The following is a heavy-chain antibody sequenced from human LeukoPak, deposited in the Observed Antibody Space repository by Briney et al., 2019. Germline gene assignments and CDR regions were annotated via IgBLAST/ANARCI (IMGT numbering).Heavy chain of an antibody. CDR2: IRYDGSIK. J-gene: IGHJ4*02. CDR1: GFTFSDYG. V-gene: IGHV3-30*02. D-gene: IGHD6-19*01. CDR3: ASSGWSLHYFDY. Sequence: GGSLRLSCAASGFTFSDYGMVWVRQAPGKGLEWVAFIRYDGSIKYYTDSVKDRFTVSRDNSRNTLYLQLNSLRDDDTAVYYCASSGWSLHYFDYWGQGILVIVSS.